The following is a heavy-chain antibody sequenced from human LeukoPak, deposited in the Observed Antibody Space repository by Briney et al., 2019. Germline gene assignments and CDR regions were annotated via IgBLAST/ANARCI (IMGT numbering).Heavy chain of an antibody. CDR3: ARDSPITMVGGLMDV. Sequence: SVKVSCKASGGTFSSYAISWVRQAPGQGLEWMGGIIPIFGTANYAQKFQGRVTITADESTSTAYMELSSLRSEDTAVYYCARDSPITMVGGLMDVWGQGTTVTVSS. V-gene: IGHV1-69*13. D-gene: IGHD3-10*01. J-gene: IGHJ6*02. CDR1: GGTFSSYA. CDR2: IIPIFGTA.